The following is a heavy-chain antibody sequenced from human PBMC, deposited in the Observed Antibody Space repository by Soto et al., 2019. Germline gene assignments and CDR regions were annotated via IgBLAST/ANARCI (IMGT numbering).Heavy chain of an antibody. CDR2: ISGSGGGGTT. D-gene: IGHD3-16*01. CDR3: AKLGVIGEFLSY. Sequence: EVQLLESVGGLAQPGGSLRLSCAASGFTFSDSAMSRVRQAPGKGLEWVSGISGSGGGGTTYYADSVKGRFTISRDNSKNTLYLQMNSLRAEDTAVYYCAKLGVIGEFLSYWGQGTLVTVSS. CDR1: GFTFSDSA. V-gene: IGHV3-23*01. J-gene: IGHJ4*02.